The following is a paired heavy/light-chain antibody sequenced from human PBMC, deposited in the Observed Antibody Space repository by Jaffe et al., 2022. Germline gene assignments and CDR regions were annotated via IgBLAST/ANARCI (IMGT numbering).Light chain of an antibody. Sequence: DIQMTQSPSSLSASVGDRVTITCRASQGISNSLAWYQQKPGKAPKLLLYAASRLESGVPSRFSGSGSGTDYTLTISSLQPEDFATYYCQQYYSTPPWTFGQGTKVEIK. CDR2: AAS. CDR1: QGISNS. CDR3: QQYYSTPPWT. J-gene: IGKJ1*01. V-gene: IGKV1-NL1*01.
Heavy chain of an antibody. CDR1: GGSVSSGSYY. J-gene: IGHJ5*02. D-gene: IGHD3-16*02. CDR2: IYYSGST. Sequence: QVQLQESGPGLVKPSETLSLTCTVSGGSVSSGSYYWSWIRQPPGKGLEWIGYIYYSGSTNYNPSLKSRVTISVDTSKNQFSLKLSSVTAADTAVYYCARVPDHRQGKWFDPWGQGTLVTVSS. CDR3: ARVPDHRQGKWFDP. V-gene: IGHV4-61*01.